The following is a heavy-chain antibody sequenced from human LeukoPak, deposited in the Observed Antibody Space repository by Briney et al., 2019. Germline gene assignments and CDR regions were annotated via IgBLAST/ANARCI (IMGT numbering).Heavy chain of an antibody. D-gene: IGHD3-22*01. CDR2: TSAYNGNT. J-gene: IGHJ4*02. V-gene: IGHV1-18*01. Sequence: GASVKVSCKASGYTFTSYGISWVRQAPGQGLEWMGGTSAYNGNTNYAQKLQGRVTMTTDTSTSTAYMELRSLRSDDTAVYYCARIPIWSSSVYYYDSSGYYWAVDYWGQGTLVTVSS. CDR1: GYTFTSYG. CDR3: ARIPIWSSSVYYYDSSGYYWAVDY.